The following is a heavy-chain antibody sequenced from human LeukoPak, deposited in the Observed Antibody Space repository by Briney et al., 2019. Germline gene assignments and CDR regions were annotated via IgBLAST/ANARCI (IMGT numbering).Heavy chain of an antibody. CDR2: IYHSGGT. J-gene: IGHJ4*02. D-gene: IGHD3-10*01. CDR3: AGFTPAVDY. CDR1: GYSISSGHY. Sequence: PSETLSLTCAVSGYSISSGHYWGWIRQPPGKGLEWIGSIYHSGGTYYNPTLKSRVTISVDTPKNQFSLKMKSVTAADTAVYYCAGFTPAVDYCSQGTLVTVSS. V-gene: IGHV4-38-2*01.